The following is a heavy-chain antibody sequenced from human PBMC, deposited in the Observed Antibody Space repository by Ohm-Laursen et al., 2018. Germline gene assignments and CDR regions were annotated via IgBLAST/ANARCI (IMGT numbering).Heavy chain of an antibody. Sequence: GTLSLTCTVSGGSISSTSYYWGWIRQPPGKGLEWIGSIYYTGSTYFNPSLQSRVTISVDTSKNQFSLNLSSVTAADTALYYCARGLWWFDPWGQGTLVTVSS. CDR3: ARGLWWFDP. CDR1: GGSISSTSYY. J-gene: IGHJ5*02. V-gene: IGHV4-39*01. CDR2: IYYTGST.